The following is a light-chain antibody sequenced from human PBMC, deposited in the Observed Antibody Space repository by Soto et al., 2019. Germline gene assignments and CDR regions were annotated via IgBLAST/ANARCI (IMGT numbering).Light chain of an antibody. V-gene: IGKV3-20*01. J-gene: IGKJ1*01. CDR2: AAS. CDR1: QGIXINY. Sequence: VVTQSPGTLSFPPRERATLSCRASQGIXINYLAWYQQKPGQAPRLPXHAASSRATGIPDRFSGSGSGTDFTLTISRLEPEDFAVYYCQQYGSSRRTFGQGTKVDIK. CDR3: QQYGSSRRT.